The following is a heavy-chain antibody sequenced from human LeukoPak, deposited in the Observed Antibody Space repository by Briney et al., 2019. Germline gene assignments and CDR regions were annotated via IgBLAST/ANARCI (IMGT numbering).Heavy chain of an antibody. Sequence: GGSLRLSCAASGFTFRSYAMTWARQAPGKGLEWVSTISGSGGTTYHTDSVKGRFTISRDNSKNTVYLQMNSLRAEDTALYYCAKNSAVSRGVTDSWGQGTLVTVSS. CDR3: AKNSAVSRGVTDS. V-gene: IGHV3-23*01. CDR2: ISGSGGTT. J-gene: IGHJ4*02. D-gene: IGHD3-10*01. CDR1: GFTFRSYA.